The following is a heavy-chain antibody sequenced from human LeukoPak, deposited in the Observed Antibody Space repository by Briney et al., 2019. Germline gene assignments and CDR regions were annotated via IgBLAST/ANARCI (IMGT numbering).Heavy chain of an antibody. CDR1: GFTFSSYW. CDR3: ARDHSGAAFWYGMDV. J-gene: IGHJ6*02. Sequence: GGSLRLSCAASGFTFSSYWMSWVRQAPGKGLEWVANIKQDGSGKYYVDSVKGRFTISRDNAKNSLYLQMNSLRAEDTAVYYCARDHSGAAFWYGMDVWGQGTTVTVSS. V-gene: IGHV3-7*05. D-gene: IGHD2/OR15-2a*01. CDR2: IKQDGSGK.